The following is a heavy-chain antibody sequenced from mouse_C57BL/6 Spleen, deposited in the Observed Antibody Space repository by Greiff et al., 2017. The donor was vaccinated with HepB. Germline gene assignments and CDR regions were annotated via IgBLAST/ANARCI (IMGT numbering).Heavy chain of an antibody. J-gene: IGHJ2*01. CDR1: GYTFTDYY. V-gene: IGHV1-26*01. CDR2: INPNNGGT. D-gene: IGHD2-3*01. CDR3: ARGWLLRVDY. Sequence: VQLQQSGPELVKPGASVKISCKASGYTFTDYYMNWVKQSHGKSLEWIGDINPNNGGTSYNQKFKGKATLTVDKSSSTAYMELRSLTSEDSAVYYCARGWLLRVDYWGQGTTLTVSS.